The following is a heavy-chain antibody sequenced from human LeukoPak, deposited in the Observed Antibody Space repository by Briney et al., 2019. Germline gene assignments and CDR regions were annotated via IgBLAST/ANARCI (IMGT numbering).Heavy chain of an antibody. Sequence: GASVKVSCKASGYTFTSYYMHWVRQAPGQGLEWMGIINPSGGSTSYAQKFQGRVTMTRDMSTSTVSMELSSLRSEDTAVYYCARTVGATANFDYWGQGTLVTVSS. CDR3: ARTVGATANFDY. CDR1: GYTFTSYY. J-gene: IGHJ4*02. D-gene: IGHD1-26*01. V-gene: IGHV1-46*01. CDR2: INPSGGST.